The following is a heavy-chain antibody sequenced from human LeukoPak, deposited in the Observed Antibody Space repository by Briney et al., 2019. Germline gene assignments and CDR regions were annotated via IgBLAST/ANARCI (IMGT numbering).Heavy chain of an antibody. D-gene: IGHD2-15*01. CDR3: ARDVRPPGYCSGGSCRYYYYGMDV. J-gene: IGHJ6*02. Sequence: PSETLSLTCAVYGGSFSGYYWSWIRQPPGKGLEWIGEINHSGSTNYNPSLKSRVPISVDTSKNQFSLKLSSVTAADTAVYYCARDVRPPGYCSGGSCRYYYYGMDVWGQGTTVTVSS. CDR1: GGSFSGYY. CDR2: INHSGST. V-gene: IGHV4-34*01.